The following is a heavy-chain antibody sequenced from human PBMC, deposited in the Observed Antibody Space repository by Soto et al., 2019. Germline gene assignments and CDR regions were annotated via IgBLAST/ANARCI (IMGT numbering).Heavy chain of an antibody. Sequence: PSGCMSLTSAASGGCMNIYYWSWIRQHPGKGLEWIGYIYYSGSTNYNPSLKSRVTISVDTSKNQFSLKLSSVTAADTAVYYCAGSIDRSSVNGFDPWAQGTLVTVSS. J-gene: IGHJ5*02. D-gene: IGHD6-6*01. CDR3: AGSIDRSSVNGFDP. CDR1: GGCMNIYY. V-gene: IGHV4-59*01. CDR2: IYYSGST.